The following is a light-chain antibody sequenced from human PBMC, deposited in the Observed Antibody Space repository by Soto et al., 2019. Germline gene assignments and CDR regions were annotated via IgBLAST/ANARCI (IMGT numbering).Light chain of an antibody. CDR3: EQRKHWPPLT. J-gene: IGKJ4*01. CDR1: HSVDIY. CDR2: DAS. V-gene: IGKV3-11*01. Sequence: ETVLTQSPATLSLSPGERATLSCRASHSVDIYLAWYQQKPGQAPRLLIYDASNRATGIPDTFTGSGSGTDFTLTISSLEPEDFAVYYCEQRKHWPPLTFGGGTKVEMK.